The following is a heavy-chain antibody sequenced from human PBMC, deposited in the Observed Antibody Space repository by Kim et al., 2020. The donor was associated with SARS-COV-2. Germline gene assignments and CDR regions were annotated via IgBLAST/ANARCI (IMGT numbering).Heavy chain of an antibody. CDR2: NK. J-gene: IGHJ6*02. CDR3: ARTAARGGVDV. V-gene: IGHV3-30*01. D-gene: IGHD3-10*01. Sequence: NKQYADYVKGRFTNYGDNYKNTLYLQMNSLRAEDTAVYYCARTAARGGVDVWGQGTTVTVSS.